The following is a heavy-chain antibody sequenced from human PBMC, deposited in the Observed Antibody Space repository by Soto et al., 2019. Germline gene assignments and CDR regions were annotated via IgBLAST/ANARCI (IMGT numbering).Heavy chain of an antibody. Sequence: GGSLRLSCAASGFTFSNFGMHWVRQAPGKGLEWVALISYDGSNKYYADSVKGRFTISRDSTKNTLSLQINSLRAEDSAVYYCAKDLHSSGWAAYNFDYWGQGTRVTVSS. V-gene: IGHV3-30*18. D-gene: IGHD6-25*01. CDR1: GFTFSNFG. J-gene: IGHJ4*02. CDR2: ISYDGSNK. CDR3: AKDLHSSGWAAYNFDY.